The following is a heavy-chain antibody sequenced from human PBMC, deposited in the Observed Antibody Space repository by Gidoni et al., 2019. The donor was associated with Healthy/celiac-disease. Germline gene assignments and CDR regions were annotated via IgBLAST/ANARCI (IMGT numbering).Heavy chain of an antibody. CDR1: GFTFSSYT. D-gene: IGHD3-22*01. CDR3: ARLDDSSGYYYFDY. CDR2: ISGSGGST. Sequence: EVQLLESGGGLVQPGGSLRLSCAASGFTFSSYTMSWVRQAPGKGLEWVSAISGSGGSTYYADSVKGRFTISRDNSKKTLYLQMNSLRAEDTAVYYCARLDDSSGYYYFDYWVQGTLVTVSS. V-gene: IGHV3-23*01. J-gene: IGHJ4*02.